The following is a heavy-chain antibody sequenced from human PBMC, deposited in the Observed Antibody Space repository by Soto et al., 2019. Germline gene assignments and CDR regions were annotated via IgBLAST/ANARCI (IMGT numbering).Heavy chain of an antibody. Sequence: QVQLQESGPGLVKPSQTLSLTCNVSGGSISSAAFYWSWIRQHPGKGLEWIGYFYYTGSTYYNPSLKSRVTISPDTSKNQFSLKMTSVTAADSAIYYCARRRGFSKWDSGADAFDIWGQGAMVTVSS. CDR1: GGSISSAAFY. D-gene: IGHD5-18*01. CDR2: FYYTGST. V-gene: IGHV4-31*03. CDR3: ARRRGFSKWDSGADAFDI. J-gene: IGHJ3*02.